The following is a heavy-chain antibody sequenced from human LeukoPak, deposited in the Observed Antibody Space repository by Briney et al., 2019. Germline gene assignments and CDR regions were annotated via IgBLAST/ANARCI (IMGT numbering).Heavy chain of an antibody. CDR2: INHSGST. CDR1: GGSFSGYY. Sequence: KASETLSLTCAVYGGSFSGYYWSWIRQPPGKGLEWIGEINHSGSTNYNPSLKSRVTISVDTSKNQFSLKLSSVTAADTAVFYKERQAYDILTGYKNWSFDYWGQGTLVTVSS. CDR3: ERQAYDILTGYKNWSFDY. V-gene: IGHV4-34*01. J-gene: IGHJ4*02. D-gene: IGHD3-9*01.